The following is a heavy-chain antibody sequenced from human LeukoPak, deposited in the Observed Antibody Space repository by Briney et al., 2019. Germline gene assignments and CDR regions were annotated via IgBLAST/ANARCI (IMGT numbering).Heavy chain of an antibody. Sequence: PSETLSLTCAVYGGSFSGYYWSWIRQPLGKGLEWIGEINHSGSTNYNPSLKSRVTISVDTSKNQFSLKLSSVTAADTAVYYCARRTILNWFDPWGQGTLVTVSS. CDR2: INHSGST. CDR1: GGSFSGYY. J-gene: IGHJ5*02. V-gene: IGHV4-34*01. CDR3: ARRTILNWFDP. D-gene: IGHD3-3*01.